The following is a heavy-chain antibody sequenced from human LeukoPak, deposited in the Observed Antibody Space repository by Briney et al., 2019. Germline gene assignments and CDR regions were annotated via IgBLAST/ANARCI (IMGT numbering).Heavy chain of an antibody. CDR1: DGSISSYY. CDR3: ARTSSNSWSYGMDV. J-gene: IGHJ6*02. Sequence: SETLSLTCIVSDGSISSYYWSWIRQPAGKGLGWIGRIYPSGSTNYNPSLKSRVTMSVDTSKNQFSLKLSSVTAADTAVYYCARTSSNSWSYGMDVWGQGTTVTVSS. D-gene: IGHD6-13*01. CDR2: IYPSGST. V-gene: IGHV4-4*07.